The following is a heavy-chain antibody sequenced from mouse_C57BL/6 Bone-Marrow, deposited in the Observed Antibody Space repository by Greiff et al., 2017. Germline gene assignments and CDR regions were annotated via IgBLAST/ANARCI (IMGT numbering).Heavy chain of an antibody. CDR3: ARPSYYGSRDWYFDV. D-gene: IGHD1-1*01. V-gene: IGHV1-78*01. CDR2: IYPRDGST. J-gene: IGHJ1*03. CDR1: GYTFTDHT. Sequence: VQLQQSDAELVKPGASVKISCKVSGYTFTDHTIHWMKQRPEQGLEWIGYIYPRDGSTKYNEKFKGKATLTADNSSSTAYMQLNSLTSEDSAVYFCARPSYYGSRDWYFDVWGTGTTVTVSS.